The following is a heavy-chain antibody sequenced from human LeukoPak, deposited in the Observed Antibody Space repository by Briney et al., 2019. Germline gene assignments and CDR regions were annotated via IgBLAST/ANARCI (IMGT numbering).Heavy chain of an antibody. V-gene: IGHV4-59*08. D-gene: IGHD4-17*01. CDR3: ARHCGDYGIDY. Sequence: SETLSLTCTVSGGSISGYYWSWIRQPPGKGLEWIGYSGSTNYNPSLKSRVTISVDTSKNQFSLKLSSVTAADTAAYYCARHCGDYGIDYWGQGTLVTVSS. J-gene: IGHJ4*02. CDR1: GGSISGYY. CDR2: SGST.